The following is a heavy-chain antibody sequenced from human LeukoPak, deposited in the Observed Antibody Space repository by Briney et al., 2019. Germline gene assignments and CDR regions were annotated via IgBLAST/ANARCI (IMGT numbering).Heavy chain of an antibody. J-gene: IGHJ4*02. CDR3: AKALGYSDYEWCFDY. CDR2: ISYDGSNK. V-gene: IGHV3-30*04. D-gene: IGHD5-12*01. CDR1: GFTIRSYA. Sequence: GGSLRLSCAASGFTIRSYAMHWVRQAPGKGLEWVAVISYDGSNKYYADSVKGRFTISRDNSKNTLYLQMNSLRVEDTAVYYCAKALGYSDYEWCFDYWGQGTLVTVSS.